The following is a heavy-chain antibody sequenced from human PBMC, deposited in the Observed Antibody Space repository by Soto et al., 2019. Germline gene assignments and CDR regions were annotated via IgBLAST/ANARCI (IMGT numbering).Heavy chain of an antibody. CDR3: ARMDIVVVTGSYYYYYGMDV. Sequence: VASVKVSCKASGVTFSSYAISWVRQAPGQGLEWMGGIIPIFGTANYAQKFQGRVTITADKSTSTAYMELSSLRSEDTAVYYCARMDIVVVTGSYYYYYGMDVWGQGTTVTVSS. CDR2: IIPIFGTA. D-gene: IGHD2-15*01. J-gene: IGHJ6*02. V-gene: IGHV1-69*06. CDR1: GVTFSSYA.